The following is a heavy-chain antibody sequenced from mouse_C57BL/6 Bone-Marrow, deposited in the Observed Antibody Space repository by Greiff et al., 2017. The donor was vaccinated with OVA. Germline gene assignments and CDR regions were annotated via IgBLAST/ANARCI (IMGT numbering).Heavy chain of an antibody. D-gene: IGHD2-3*01. CDR1: GYSFTDYN. CDR2: INPNYGTA. J-gene: IGHJ3*01. Sequence: VQLQQSGPELVKPGASVKISCKASGYSFTDYNMNWVKQSNGKSLEWIGVINPNYGTASYNQKFKGKATLTVDQSSITAYMQLNSLTSEDSAVYYCARVEIYDGYSWFAYWGQGTLVTVSA. V-gene: IGHV1-39*01. CDR3: ARVEIYDGYSWFAY.